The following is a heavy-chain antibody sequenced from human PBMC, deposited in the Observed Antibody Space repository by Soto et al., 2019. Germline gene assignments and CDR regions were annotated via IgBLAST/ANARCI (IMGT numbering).Heavy chain of an antibody. D-gene: IGHD6-13*01. J-gene: IGHJ4*02. CDR3: AKEPLSSSSPDFDY. Sequence: QVQLVESGGGVVQPGRSLRLSCAASGFTFSSYGMHWVRQAPGKGLEWVAVISYDGSNKYYADSVKGRFTIPRDNSKNTLYLQVNSLRAEDTAVYYCAKEPLSSSSPDFDYWGQGTLVTVSS. V-gene: IGHV3-30*18. CDR1: GFTFSSYG. CDR2: ISYDGSNK.